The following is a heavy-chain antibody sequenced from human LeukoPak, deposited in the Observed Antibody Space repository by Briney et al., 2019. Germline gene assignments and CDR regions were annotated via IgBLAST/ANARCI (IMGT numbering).Heavy chain of an antibody. CDR3: ASHSSSWEPYYYGMDV. J-gene: IGHJ6*02. CDR2: IIPIFGTA. D-gene: IGHD6-13*01. V-gene: IGHV1-69*13. Sequence: SVKVSCKASGGTFSSYAIGWVRQAPGQGLEWMGGIIPIFGTANYAQKFQGRVTITADESTSTAYMELSSLRSEDTAVYYCASHSSSWEPYYYGMDVWGQGTTVTVSS. CDR1: GGTFSSYA.